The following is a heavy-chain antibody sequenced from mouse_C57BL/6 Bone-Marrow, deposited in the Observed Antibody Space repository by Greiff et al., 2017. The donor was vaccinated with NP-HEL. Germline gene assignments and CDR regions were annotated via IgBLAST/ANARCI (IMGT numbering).Heavy chain of an antibody. V-gene: IGHV1-64*01. CDR1: CSPFPLSF. D-gene: IGHD1-1*01. Sequence: QLQQPGAELVKPRASLTLSFPSSCSPFPLSFLPFFPPLPFQCLYLILIIHPNICSTNYNEKFKSKATLTVDKSSSTAYMQLSSLTSEDSAVYYCAKSYYGSRRYAMDYWGQGTSVTVSS. J-gene: IGHJ4*01. CDR3: AKSYYGSRRYAMDY. CDR2: IHPNICST.